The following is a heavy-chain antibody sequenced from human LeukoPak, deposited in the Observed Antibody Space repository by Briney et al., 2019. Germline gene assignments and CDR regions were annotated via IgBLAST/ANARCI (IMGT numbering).Heavy chain of an antibody. CDR2: INHSGST. Sequence: PSETLSLTCAVYGGSFSGYYWSWLRQPPGKGLEWIGEINHSGSTNYNPSLKSRVTISVDTSKNQFSLRLSSVTAADTAVYYCARGPRDPYFDYWGQGTLVTVSS. CDR1: GGSFSGYY. J-gene: IGHJ4*02. V-gene: IGHV4-34*01. CDR3: ARGPRDPYFDY.